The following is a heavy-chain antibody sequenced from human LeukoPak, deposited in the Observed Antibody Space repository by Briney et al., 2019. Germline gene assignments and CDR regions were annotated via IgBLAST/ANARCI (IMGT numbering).Heavy chain of an antibody. CDR1: GFTFSSYA. D-gene: IGHD6-13*01. Sequence: PGGSLRLSCAASGFTFSSYAMHWVRQAPGKGLEYVSAISSNGGSTYYANSVKGRFTISRDNSKNTLYLQMGSLRAEDMAVYYCARGRIAAAANWFDPWGQGTLVTVSS. J-gene: IGHJ5*02. CDR2: ISSNGGST. CDR3: ARGRIAAAANWFDP. V-gene: IGHV3-64*01.